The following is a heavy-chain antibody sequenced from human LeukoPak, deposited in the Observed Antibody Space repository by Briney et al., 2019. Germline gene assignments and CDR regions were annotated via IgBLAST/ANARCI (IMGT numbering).Heavy chain of an antibody. Sequence: PGGSLRLSCAASGFTFSSYAMHWVRQAPGKGLEYVSAISSNGGSTYYANSVKGRFTISRDNSKNTLYLQVNSLRAEDTAVYYCAKGNGYSYGRYYFDYWGQGTLVTVSS. CDR3: AKGNGYSYGRYYFDY. CDR1: GFTFSSYA. J-gene: IGHJ4*02. D-gene: IGHD5-18*01. V-gene: IGHV3-64*01. CDR2: ISSNGGST.